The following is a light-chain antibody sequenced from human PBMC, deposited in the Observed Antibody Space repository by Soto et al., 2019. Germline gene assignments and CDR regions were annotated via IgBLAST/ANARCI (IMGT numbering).Light chain of an antibody. J-gene: IGKJ4*01. V-gene: IGKV3-20*01. CDR1: QSVSRSY. CDR3: QQYCSSTRLT. Sequence: EIVLTQSPGTLSLSPGERATLSCMASQSVSRSYLACYQQKTGQAPRLLIYGTASRATGIPARFSGSGSGTDFTVTISRLEPEDFAVSYCQQYCSSTRLTGGGGTKVEIK. CDR2: GTA.